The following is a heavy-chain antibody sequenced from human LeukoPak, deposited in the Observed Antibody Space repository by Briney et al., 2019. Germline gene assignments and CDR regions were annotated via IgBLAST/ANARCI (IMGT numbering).Heavy chain of an antibody. CDR1: GFTFSSYG. CDR3: ARSSERKYYFDY. V-gene: IGHV3-33*08. J-gene: IGHJ4*02. Sequence: SGGSLRLSCAASGFTFSSYGMHWVRQAPGKGLEWVAVIWYDGSNEYYADSVKGRFTISRDNSKNTLYLQMNSLRAEDTAVYYCARSSERKYYFDYWGQGTLVTVSS. CDR2: IWYDGSNE. D-gene: IGHD3-22*01.